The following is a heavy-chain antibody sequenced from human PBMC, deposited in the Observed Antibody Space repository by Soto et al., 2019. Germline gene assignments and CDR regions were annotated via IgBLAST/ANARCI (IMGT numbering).Heavy chain of an antibody. CDR3: ARGRRDVVVVAATGYYFDY. Sequence: SETLSLTCTVSGGSISSGGYYWSWIRQHPGKGLEWIGYIYYSGSTYYNPSLKSRVTISVDTSKNQFSLKLSSVTAADTAVYYCARGRRDVVVVAATGYYFDYWGQGTLVTVSS. J-gene: IGHJ4*02. D-gene: IGHD2-15*01. V-gene: IGHV4-31*03. CDR2: IYYSGST. CDR1: GGSISSGGYY.